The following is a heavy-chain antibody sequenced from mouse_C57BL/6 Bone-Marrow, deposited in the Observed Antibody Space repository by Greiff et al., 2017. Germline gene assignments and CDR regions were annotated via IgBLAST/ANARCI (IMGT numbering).Heavy chain of an antibody. CDR2: IYPGSGST. J-gene: IGHJ2*01. CDR1: GYTFTSYW. CDR3: ARNGDGSSCYFDY. V-gene: IGHV1-55*01. Sequence: QVQLQQPGAELVKPGASVKMSCKASGYTFTSYWITWVKQRPGQGLEWIGDIYPGSGSTNYNEKFKSKATLTVDTSSSTANMQLSSLTSEDSAVYYCARNGDGSSCYFDYWGQGTTLTVSS. D-gene: IGHD1-1*01.